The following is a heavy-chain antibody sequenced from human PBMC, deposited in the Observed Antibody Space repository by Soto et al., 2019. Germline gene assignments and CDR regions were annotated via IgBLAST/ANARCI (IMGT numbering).Heavy chain of an antibody. CDR3: TKPRSSLQWPPFDP. Sequence: PGRSMRLSCEACGFTFRSCGMHWVRQTQDKGLEWVSVISPDGSSQDYADSVKGRFFTSRDNSRNTLYLQMNSLRIEDTGVYYCTKPRSSLQWPPFDPWGHGTLVTVSS. CDR2: ISPDGSSQ. J-gene: IGHJ5*02. CDR1: GFTFRSCG. V-gene: IGHV3-30*18. D-gene: IGHD6-19*01.